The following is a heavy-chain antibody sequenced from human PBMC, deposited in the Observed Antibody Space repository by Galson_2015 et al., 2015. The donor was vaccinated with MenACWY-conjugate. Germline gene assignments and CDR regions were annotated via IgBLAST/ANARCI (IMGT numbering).Heavy chain of an antibody. Sequence: PALVEPTQTLTLTCTFSGSSLSTSGVGVGWIRQPPGKALEWLALIYWDDDKRYSPSLRSRLTITKDASKNHVVLTMTNMDPVDTATYYCSRTGATPGDYWGQGTLVTVSS. CDR2: IYWDDDK. J-gene: IGHJ4*02. V-gene: IGHV2-5*02. D-gene: IGHD2-15*01. CDR3: SRTGATPGDY. CDR1: GSSLSTSGVG.